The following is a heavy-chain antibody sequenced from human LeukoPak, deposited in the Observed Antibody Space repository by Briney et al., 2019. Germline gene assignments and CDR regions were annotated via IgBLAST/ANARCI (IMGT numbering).Heavy chain of an antibody. CDR3: ARVSSGHYGSGSVTRDY. D-gene: IGHD3-10*01. J-gene: IGHJ4*02. Sequence: PSETLSLTCTVSGGSISSYYWSWIRQPPGKGLEWIGYIYYSGSTNYNPSLKSRVTISVDTSKNQFSLKLSSVTAADTAVYYCARVSSGHYGSGSVTRDYWRQGTLVTVSS. V-gene: IGHV4-59*01. CDR2: IYYSGST. CDR1: GGSISSYY.